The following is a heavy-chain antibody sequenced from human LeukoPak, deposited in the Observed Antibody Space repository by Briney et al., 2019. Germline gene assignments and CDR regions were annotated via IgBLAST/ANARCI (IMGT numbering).Heavy chain of an antibody. CDR1: GFTFSSYA. J-gene: IGHJ4*02. CDR2: ISGSGGST. D-gene: IGHD2-2*02. Sequence: PGGSLRLSCAASGFTFSSYAMDWVRQAPGKGLEWVSAISGSGGSTLYAGSVKGRFTISRDNSKDTLYLQMNSLRAEDTAVYCCAKEGCTSAACYTNYWGQGILVTVSP. V-gene: IGHV3-23*01. CDR3: AKEGCTSAACYTNY.